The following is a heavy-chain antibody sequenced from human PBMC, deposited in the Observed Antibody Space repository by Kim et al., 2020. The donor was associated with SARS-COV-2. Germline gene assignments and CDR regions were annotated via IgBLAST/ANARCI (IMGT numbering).Heavy chain of an antibody. V-gene: IGHV3-9*01. Sequence: KGRFTISRDNAKNSRYLQMNSLRAEDTALYYCAKDIIKGMYSSGWADFDYWGQGTLVTVSS. D-gene: IGHD6-19*01. CDR3: AKDIIKGMYSSGWADFDY. J-gene: IGHJ4*02.